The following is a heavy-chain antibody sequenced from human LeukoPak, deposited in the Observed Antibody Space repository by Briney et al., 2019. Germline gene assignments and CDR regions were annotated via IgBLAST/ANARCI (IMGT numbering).Heavy chain of an antibody. CDR3: ATVRSNYYYYYMDV. CDR2: IKQDGSEK. J-gene: IGHJ6*03. V-gene: IGHV3-7*01. CDR1: GFTLSSYW. D-gene: IGHD1-14*01. Sequence: GGSLRLSCAASGFTLSSYWMTWVRQTPGKGLEWVANIKQDGSEKYYVDSVKGRFTISRDNAKNSLNLQMNSLRAEDTAVYYCATVRSNYYYYYMDVWGKGTTVTVSS.